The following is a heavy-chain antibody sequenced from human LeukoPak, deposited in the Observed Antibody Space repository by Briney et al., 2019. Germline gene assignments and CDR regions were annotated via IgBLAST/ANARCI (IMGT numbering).Heavy chain of an antibody. CDR2: ISSSGGGT. V-gene: IGHV3-23*01. CDR3: ARGVAPIFWFFDL. CDR1: GFTFSTYA. J-gene: IGHJ2*01. Sequence: PGGSLRLSCAASGFTFSTYAMSCVRQTPGKGLEWVSAISSSGGGTFYTDSVKGRFTISRDDSKDTLYLQVNSLRAEDTALYYCARGVAPIFWFFDLWGRGTLVTVSS. D-gene: IGHD5-12*01.